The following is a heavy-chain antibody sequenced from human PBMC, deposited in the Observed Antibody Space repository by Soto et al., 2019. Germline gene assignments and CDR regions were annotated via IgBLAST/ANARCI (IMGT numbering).Heavy chain of an antibody. V-gene: IGHV1-46*01. CDR3: ARDRLIFEYSSSFDY. CDR2: INPSGGST. CDR1: GYTFTSYY. D-gene: IGHD6-6*01. Sequence: ASMKVSCKASGYTFTSYYMHWVRQAPGQGLEWMGIINPSGGSTSYAQKFQGRVTMTRDTSTSTVYMELSSLRSEDTAVYYCARDRLIFEYSSSFDYWGQGTLVTVSS. J-gene: IGHJ4*02.